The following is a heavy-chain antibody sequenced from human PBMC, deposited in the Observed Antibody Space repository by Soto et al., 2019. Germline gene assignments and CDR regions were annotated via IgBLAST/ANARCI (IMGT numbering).Heavy chain of an antibody. CDR1: GFSCTTYV. CDR3: AKGLLAIVGTTLPRDAFNI. J-gene: IGHJ3*02. D-gene: IGHD1-26*01. Sequence: GSLRLSCAASGFSCTTYVMHWVRQAPGKGLEWVAVISHDGSYKYYGDAVKGRFTISRDTSKNAVYLEMNSLRPEDTAVYYCAKGLLAIVGTTLPRDAFNIWGQGTMVTVSS. CDR2: ISHDGSYK. V-gene: IGHV3-30*18.